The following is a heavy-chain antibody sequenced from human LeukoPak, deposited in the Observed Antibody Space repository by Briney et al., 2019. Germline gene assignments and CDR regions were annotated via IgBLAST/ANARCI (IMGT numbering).Heavy chain of an antibody. CDR3: AREETIVGVIVSSLDY. CDR1: GFTFSSYS. J-gene: IGHJ4*02. V-gene: IGHV3-48*01. CDR2: ISESGSAI. Sequence: SGGSLRLSCAASGFTFSSYSMNWVRQAPGKGLEWISYISESGSAIYYAESVKGRFTVFRDDAKNSLYLQMSSLRAEDTAVYYCAREETIVGVIVSSLDYWGQGTLVTVSS. D-gene: IGHD3-3*01.